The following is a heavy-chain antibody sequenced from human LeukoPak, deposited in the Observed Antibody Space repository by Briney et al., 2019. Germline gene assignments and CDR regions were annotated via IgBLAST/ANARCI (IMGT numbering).Heavy chain of an antibody. CDR2: ITGNSDTI. CDR3: ARYDISTYELRAFDY. Sequence: GGSLRLSCAASGFTFSNYAMAWVRQAPGQGLEWVSVITGNSDTIYYSDSVKGRFTVSRDNSKNILYMQMNSLGGEDAAVYYCARYDISTYELRAFDYWGQGTLVAVSS. D-gene: IGHD3-9*01. V-gene: IGHV3-23*01. J-gene: IGHJ4*02. CDR1: GFTFSNYA.